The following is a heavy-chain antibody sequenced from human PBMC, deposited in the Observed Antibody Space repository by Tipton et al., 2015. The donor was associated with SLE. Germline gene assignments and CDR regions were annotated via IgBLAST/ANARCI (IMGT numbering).Heavy chain of an antibody. CDR2: IYYSGST. D-gene: IGHD3-16*01. CDR1: GGSISSGGHY. Sequence: TLSLTCTVSGGSISSGGHYWSWIRQHPGKGLEWIGYIYYSGSTFYNPSLNSRVTISVDTSKNQFSLKLTSVTAADTAVYYCARRAGGGYFDLWGRGSLVTVSS. J-gene: IGHJ2*01. CDR3: ARRAGGGYFDL. V-gene: IGHV4-31*03.